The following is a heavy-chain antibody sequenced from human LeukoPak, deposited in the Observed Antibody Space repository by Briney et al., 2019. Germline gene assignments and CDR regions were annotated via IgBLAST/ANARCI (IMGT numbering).Heavy chain of an antibody. CDR1: GFNLRRYA. CDR2: ITYDGLGT. CDR3: GGDGQEMVTYKWLDT. V-gene: IGHV3-30*09. Sequence: GGSLRLSCEASGFNLRRYAMHWVRQAPGKGLEWLAIITYDGLGTYYADSVKGRFAISRDNSRDKLFLQINNLAPGDTAFYYCGGDGQEMVTYKWLDTWGQGALVTVSS. J-gene: IGHJ5*02. D-gene: IGHD5-24*01.